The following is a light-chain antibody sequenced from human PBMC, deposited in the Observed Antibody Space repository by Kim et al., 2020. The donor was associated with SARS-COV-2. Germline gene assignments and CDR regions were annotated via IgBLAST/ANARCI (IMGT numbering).Light chain of an antibody. CDR1: SSDIGSYNL. CDR2: EVT. CDR3: CAHATDRAVV. J-gene: IGLJ2*01. Sequence: GQLITISCTGTSSDIGSYNLVSWYQQHPGKAPKVIIFEVTKRPPGISNRFSASKSGYTASLTISGLQAEDEADYYCCAHATDRAVVFGGGTQLTVL. V-gene: IGLV2-23*02.